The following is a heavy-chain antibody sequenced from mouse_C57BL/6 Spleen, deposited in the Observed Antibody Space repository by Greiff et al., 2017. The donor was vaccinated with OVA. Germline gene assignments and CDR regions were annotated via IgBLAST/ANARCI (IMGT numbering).Heavy chain of an antibody. D-gene: IGHD2-4*01. V-gene: IGHV5-9*01. J-gene: IGHJ1*03. CDR3: ASPYDYDVKWYFDV. Sequence: EVQGVESGGGLVKPGGSLKLSCAASGFTFSSYTMSWVRQTPEKRLEWVATISGGGGNTYYPDSVKGRFTISRDNAKNTLYLQMSSLRSEDTALYYCASPYDYDVKWYFDVWGTGTTVTVSS. CDR1: GFTFSSYT. CDR2: ISGGGGNT.